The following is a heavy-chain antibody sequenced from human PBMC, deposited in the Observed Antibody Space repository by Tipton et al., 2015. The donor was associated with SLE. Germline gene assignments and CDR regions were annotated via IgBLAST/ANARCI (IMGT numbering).Heavy chain of an antibody. CDR2: INPSGAAT. CDR3: ARGHYQNWFDS. D-gene: IGHD2-2*01. J-gene: IGHJ5*01. Sequence: QLVQSGPEVKKPGASVKVSCKASGYTFTSYYIHWVRQAPGQGFEWVGRINPSGAATTYAQKFQGRVTMTRDTSTNTVYMELSSLRSEDTAVYYCARGHYQNWFDSWGQGTLVTVSS. CDR1: GYTFTSYY. V-gene: IGHV1-46*01.